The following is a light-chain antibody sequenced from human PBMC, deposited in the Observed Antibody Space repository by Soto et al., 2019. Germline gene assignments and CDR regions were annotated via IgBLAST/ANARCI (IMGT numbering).Light chain of an antibody. CDR1: SGHSSYA. Sequence: QSVLTQSPSASASLGASVKPTCTLSSGHSSYAIAWHQQHPEKGPRYLMKLNSAGSHSKGDGIPDRFSGSSSGAERYLTISSLQSEDEADYYCQTWGTGIQVFGGGTKVTVL. CDR3: QTWGTGIQV. J-gene: IGLJ2*01. V-gene: IGLV4-69*01. CDR2: LNSAGSH.